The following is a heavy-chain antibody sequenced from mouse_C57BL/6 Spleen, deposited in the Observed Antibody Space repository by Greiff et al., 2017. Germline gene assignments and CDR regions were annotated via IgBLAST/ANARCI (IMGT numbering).Heavy chain of an antibody. CDR1: GYTFTSYW. J-gene: IGHJ4*01. D-gene: IGHD1-1*01. Sequence: QVQLQQPGAELVRPGSSVKLSCKASGYTFTSYWMHWVQQRPIQGLEWIGNIDPSDSETHYNQKFKDKATLTVDKSSSTAYMQLSSLTSEDSAVYDCARSSYYYGSSYVDYYAMDYWGQGTSVTVSS. CDR3: ARSSYYYGSSYVDYYAMDY. V-gene: IGHV1-52*01. CDR2: IDPSDSET.